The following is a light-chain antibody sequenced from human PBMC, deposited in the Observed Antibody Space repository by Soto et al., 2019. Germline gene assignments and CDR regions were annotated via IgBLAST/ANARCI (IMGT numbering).Light chain of an antibody. Sequence: EIVMTQSPATLSVSPGERATLSCRASQSVGSNLAWYQQKPGQAPRLLIYDATYRATGIPARFSGSGSGTDCTLTISSLQSEDFAVYYCQQYSDWPRTFGQGTKLEFK. CDR1: QSVGSN. CDR2: DAT. J-gene: IGKJ1*01. CDR3: QQYSDWPRT. V-gene: IGKV3-15*01.